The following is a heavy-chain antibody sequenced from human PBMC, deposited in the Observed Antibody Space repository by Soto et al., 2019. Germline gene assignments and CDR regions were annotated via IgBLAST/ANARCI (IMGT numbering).Heavy chain of an antibody. Sequence: EVQLVESGGGLVQPGGSLRLSCAASGFTFSSYEMNWVRQAPGKGLEWVSYISSSGSTIYYADSVKGRFTISRDNAKNSLYLQMNSLRAEDTAVYYCASTDLGTMIVGGDAFDIWGQGTMVTVSS. CDR2: ISSSGSTI. CDR3: ASTDLGTMIVGGDAFDI. J-gene: IGHJ3*02. V-gene: IGHV3-48*03. D-gene: IGHD3-22*01. CDR1: GFTFSSYE.